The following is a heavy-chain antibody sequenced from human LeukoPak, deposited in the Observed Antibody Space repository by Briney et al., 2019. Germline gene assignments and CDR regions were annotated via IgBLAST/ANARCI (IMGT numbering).Heavy chain of an antibody. V-gene: IGHV3-53*01. CDR3: ARGGSSWSFDY. J-gene: IGHJ4*02. CDR2: IYSGGST. CDR1: GFTVSTNY. D-gene: IGHD6-13*01. Sequence: GGSLRLSCAASGFTVSTNYMSWVRQAPGKGLEWVSVIYSGGSTYYADSVKGRFTISRDNSKNTLYLQLNSLRAEDTAVYYCARGGSSWSFDYWGQGTLVTVSS.